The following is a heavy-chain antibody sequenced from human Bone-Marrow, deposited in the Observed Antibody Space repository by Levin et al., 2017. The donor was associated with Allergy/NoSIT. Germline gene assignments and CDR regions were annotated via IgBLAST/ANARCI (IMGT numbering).Heavy chain of an antibody. V-gene: IGHV1-24*01. Sequence: ASVKVSCKVSGYTLRELFIHWVRQAPGEGLEWMGAFDREDGKTIFAQKFQARVTMTEDTSTDTAYMELNSLRSDDTAVYYCATRVRFLEWLYVSWGQGSLVSVSS. D-gene: IGHD3-3*01. CDR1: GYTLRELF. J-gene: IGHJ5*02. CDR2: FDREDGKT. CDR3: ATRVRFLEWLYVS.